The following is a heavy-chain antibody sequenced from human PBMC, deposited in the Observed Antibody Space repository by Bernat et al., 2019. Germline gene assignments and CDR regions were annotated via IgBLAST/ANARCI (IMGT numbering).Heavy chain of an antibody. CDR2: IKSETAGGTT. V-gene: IGHV3-15*07. CDR3: TNPWKD. D-gene: IGHD1-1*01. CDR1: GFTFSNAW. J-gene: IGHJ4*02. Sequence: EVQLVESGGALVKPGGSLRLSCAASGFTFSNAWMNWVRQAPGKGLEWVGRIKSETAGGTTDYAAPVKGRFTISRDDSKNTVYLQMNSLKTEDTAMYYCTNPWKDWGQGTVVTVSS.